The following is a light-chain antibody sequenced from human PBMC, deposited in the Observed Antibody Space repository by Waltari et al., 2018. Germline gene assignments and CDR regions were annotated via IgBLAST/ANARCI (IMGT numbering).Light chain of an antibody. CDR3: ITWDDSLGGYYV. J-gene: IGLJ1*01. Sequence: QSVLTPAPSVSGTLGQSVAISCSGATSNVGKNHVYWYQQLPGTAPKLLIYRNSQRPSGVPDRFSASKSDTSASLTISGLRSEDEADYYCITWDDSLGGYYVFGTGTTVTVL. CDR2: RNS. V-gene: IGLV1-47*01. CDR1: TSNVGKNH.